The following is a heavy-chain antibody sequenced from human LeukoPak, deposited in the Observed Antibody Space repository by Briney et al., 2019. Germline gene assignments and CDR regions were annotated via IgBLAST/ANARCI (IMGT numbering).Heavy chain of an antibody. CDR3: ARAWDSSGWIDAFDI. D-gene: IGHD6-19*01. V-gene: IGHV3-23*01. CDR1: GFTFSSHG. CDR2: ISPSGGIT. J-gene: IGHJ3*02. Sequence: GGSLRLSCAASGFTFSSHGMNWVRQAPGKGLEWVSGISPSGGITYYTDSVKGRFTISRDNSKNTQSLQMNSLRAEDTAVYYCARAWDSSGWIDAFDIWGQGTMVTVSS.